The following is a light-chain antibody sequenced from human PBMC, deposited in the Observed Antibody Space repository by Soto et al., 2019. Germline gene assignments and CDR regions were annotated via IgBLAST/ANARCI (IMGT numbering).Light chain of an antibody. CDR2: GAS. V-gene: IGKV3-20*01. CDR1: HSVRSSY. J-gene: IGKJ2*01. CDR3: RQYGSSPPYT. Sequence: EIVLTQSPGTLSLSPGERATLSCRASHSVRSSYLAWYQQKPGQAPRLLIYGASSRATGIPDRFSGSGSGTDFPLTISRLEPEDFAVYFCRQYGSSPPYTFGQVTKLEIK.